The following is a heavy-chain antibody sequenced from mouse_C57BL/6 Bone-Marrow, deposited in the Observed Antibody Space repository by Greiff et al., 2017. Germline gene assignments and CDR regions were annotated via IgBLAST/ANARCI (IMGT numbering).Heavy chain of an antibody. CDR2: IDPENGDT. D-gene: IGHD2-1*01. V-gene: IGHV14-4*01. J-gene: IGHJ1*03. CDR3: TTGGNYEYFDV. Sequence: VQLQQSGAELVRPGASVKLSCTASGFNFKDDYMHWVKQRPEQGLEWIGWIDPENGDTEYASKFQGKATITADTSSTTAYLQLSSLTSEDTAVYYCTTGGNYEYFDVWGTGTAVTVSS. CDR1: GFNFKDDY.